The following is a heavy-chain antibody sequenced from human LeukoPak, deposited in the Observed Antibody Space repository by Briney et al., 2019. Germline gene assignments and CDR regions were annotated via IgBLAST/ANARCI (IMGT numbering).Heavy chain of an antibody. CDR2: IKQDGNEE. J-gene: IGHJ4*02. D-gene: IGHD3-22*01. CDR1: GFTFSSYA. Sequence: GGSLRLSCAASGFTFSSYAMSWVRQAPGKGLEWVANIKQDGNEEYYMDSVKGRFTISRDNAKNSLYLQMNSLRVEDTALYYCARDSTYFYESSGYHYWSQGILVTVSS. CDR3: ARDSTYFYESSGYHY. V-gene: IGHV3-7*01.